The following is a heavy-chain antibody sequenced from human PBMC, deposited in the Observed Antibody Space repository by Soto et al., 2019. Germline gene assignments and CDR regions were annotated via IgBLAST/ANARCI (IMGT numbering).Heavy chain of an antibody. J-gene: IGHJ3*02. CDR3: AHPRGYGVFDAVDI. CDR1: GFPFISYA. V-gene: IGHV3-23*01. Sequence: PDGSLRLSCAASGFPFISYAMNWVPQAPGKRLEWVSAINSGGESTFYAESVRCRFTISRDNALNTLFLHMKSLRPEDTAVYYCAHPRGYGVFDAVDIWGQVTMVTVAS. D-gene: IGHD4-17*01. CDR2: INSGGEST.